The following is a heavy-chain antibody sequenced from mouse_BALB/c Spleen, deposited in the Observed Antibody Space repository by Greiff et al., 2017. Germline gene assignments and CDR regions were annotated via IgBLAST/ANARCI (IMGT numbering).Heavy chain of an antibody. CDR3: ARHYYGWFAY. CDR2: IYWDDDK. J-gene: IGHJ3*01. V-gene: IGHV8-12*01. Sequence: QVTLKVSGPGILQPSQTLSLTCSFSGFSLSTSGMGVSWIRQPSGKGLEWLAHIYWDDDKRYNPSLKSRLTISKDTSSNQVFLKITSVDTADTATYYCARHYYGWFAYWGQGTLVTVSA. D-gene: IGHD1-2*01. CDR1: GFSLSTSGMG.